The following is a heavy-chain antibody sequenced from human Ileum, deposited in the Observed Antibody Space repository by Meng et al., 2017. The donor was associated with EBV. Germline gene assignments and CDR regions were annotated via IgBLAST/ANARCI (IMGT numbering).Heavy chain of an antibody. V-gene: IGHV4-34*01. CDR2: INESGST. CDR3: RNAFCSAAAGCSDY. CDR1: GVSFRGNY. Sequence: QVHLQHEGAGLLKPSETLSTTCADYGVSFRGNYWSWFRQSPGKMLEWIGEINESGSTNYNPSLKRRVTILMDTSKNQFSLKLTSVTAADAAVYYCRNAFCSAAAGCSDYWGQGTLVTVSS. D-gene: IGHD3-3*01. J-gene: IGHJ4*02.